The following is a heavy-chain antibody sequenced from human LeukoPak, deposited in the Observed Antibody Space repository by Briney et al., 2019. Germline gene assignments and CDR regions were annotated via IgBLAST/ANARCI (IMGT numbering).Heavy chain of an antibody. CDR1: GYTFTSYG. Sequence: GASVKVSCKASGYTFTSYGISWVRQAPGQGLEWMGWISAYNGNTNYAQKLQGRVTMTTDTSTSTAYMELRSLRSDDTAVYYCARERENCTNGVCYSSLWFDPWGQGTLVTVSS. V-gene: IGHV1-18*01. CDR2: ISAYNGNT. CDR3: ARERENCTNGVCYSSLWFDP. D-gene: IGHD2-8*01. J-gene: IGHJ5*02.